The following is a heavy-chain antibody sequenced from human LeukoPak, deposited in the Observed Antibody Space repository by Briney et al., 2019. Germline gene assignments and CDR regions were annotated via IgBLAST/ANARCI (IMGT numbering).Heavy chain of an antibody. CDR1: GFTFSDYY. CDR3: ATFVVTPTEGYYYYYVDV. CDR2: ISSSGSTI. D-gene: IGHD4-23*01. V-gene: IGHV3-11*04. J-gene: IGHJ6*03. Sequence: GGSLRLSCAASGFTFSDYYMSWIRQAPGKGLEWVSYISSSGSTIYYADSVKGRFTISRDNAKNSLYLQMNSLRAEDSAVYYCATFVVTPTEGYYYYYVDVWSKGTTVTVSS.